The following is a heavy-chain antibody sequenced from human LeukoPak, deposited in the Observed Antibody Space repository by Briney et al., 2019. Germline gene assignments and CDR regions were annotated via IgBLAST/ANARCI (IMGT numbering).Heavy chain of an antibody. CDR1: GGSISSSSYY. CDR3: ARAPGYCTNGVCYTLGGINYYMDV. J-gene: IGHJ6*03. V-gene: IGHV4-39*01. D-gene: IGHD2-8*01. CDR2: IYYSGST. Sequence: SETLSLTCTVSGGSISSSSYYWGWLRQPPGKGLEWIGSIYYSGSTYYNPSLKSRITISVDTSKNQFSLKLSSMTAADTAVYYCARAPGYCTNGVCYTLGGINYYMDVWGKGTTVTVSS.